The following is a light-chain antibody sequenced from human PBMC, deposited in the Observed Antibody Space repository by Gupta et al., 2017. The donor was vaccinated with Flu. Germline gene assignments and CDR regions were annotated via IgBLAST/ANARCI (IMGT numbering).Light chain of an antibody. CDR3: QQYYSTPET. V-gene: IGKV4-1*01. J-gene: IGKJ1*01. Sequence: DIVMTQSPDSLAVSLGERATINCKSSQSVLYSSNNKNYLVWYQQKPGQPPKLLIYWASTRDSGVPDRFSGSGSGTDFTLTISSLQAVDVAVYYCQQYYSTPETFGQGTKVEIK. CDR2: WAS. CDR1: QSVLYSSNNKNY.